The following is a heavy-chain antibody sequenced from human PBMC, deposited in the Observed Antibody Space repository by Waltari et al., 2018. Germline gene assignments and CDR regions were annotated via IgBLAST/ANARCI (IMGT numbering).Heavy chain of an antibody. Sequence: QVQLVQSGAEVKKPGASVKVSCKASGYSFTTYYIHWVRQAPGQGLEWMGRINPNIGATNYAQRFQGRVTLTRDTAINTAYMELRGLRFDDTAVYSCARDLSWYFYMDIWGKGTAVTVSS. CDR2: INPNIGAT. CDR1: GYSFTTYY. CDR3: ARDLSWYFYMDI. J-gene: IGHJ6*03. V-gene: IGHV1-2*06.